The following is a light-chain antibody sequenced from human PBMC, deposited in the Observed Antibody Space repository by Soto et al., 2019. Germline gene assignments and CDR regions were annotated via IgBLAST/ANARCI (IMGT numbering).Light chain of an antibody. CDR1: TGAVTSGNY. CDR2: STS. Sequence: QTVVTQEHSRTVSTGGTVTLTCASSTGAVTSGNYPSWFQQKPGQAPTAMIFSTSNKHSWTTARISGSLLGGKAALTLSSVQPEDEAEYYCLLYFGATQSFVFGTGTKLTVL. J-gene: IGLJ1*01. CDR3: LLYFGATQSFV. V-gene: IGLV7-43*01.